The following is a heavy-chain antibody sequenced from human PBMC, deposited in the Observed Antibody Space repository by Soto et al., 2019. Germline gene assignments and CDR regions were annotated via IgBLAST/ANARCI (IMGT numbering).Heavy chain of an antibody. CDR2: IYYSGST. CDR3: ARQGQDIVSSWFDP. V-gene: IGHV4-59*01. Sequence: PSETLSLTCTVSGGSISSYYWSWIRQPPGKGLEWIGYIYYSGSTNYNPSLKSRVTISVDTSKNQFSLKLSSVTAADTAVYYCARQGQDIVSSWFDPWGQGTLVTVSS. CDR1: GGSISSYY. J-gene: IGHJ5*02. D-gene: IGHD2-15*01.